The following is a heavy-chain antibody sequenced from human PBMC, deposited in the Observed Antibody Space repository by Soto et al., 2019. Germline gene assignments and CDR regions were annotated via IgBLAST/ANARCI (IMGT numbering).Heavy chain of an antibody. CDR1: GASISSGDYY. CDR2: IYDSGST. V-gene: IGHV4-31*03. Sequence: PSETLSLTCSVSGASISSGDYYWSWIRQHPGKGLEWIGYIYDSGSTYYNPSLKSRVTISVDTSKNQFSLKLSSVTAADTAVYYCASIYDSSGYYYGNNWFDPWGQGTLVTVPS. CDR3: ASIYDSSGYYYGNNWFDP. J-gene: IGHJ5*02. D-gene: IGHD3-22*01.